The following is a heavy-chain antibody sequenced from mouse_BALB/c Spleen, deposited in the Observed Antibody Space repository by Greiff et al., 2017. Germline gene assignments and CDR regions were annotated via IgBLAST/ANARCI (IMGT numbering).Heavy chain of an antibody. V-gene: IGHV1-80*01. J-gene: IGHJ1*01. CDR2: IYPGDGDT. CDR1: GYAFSSYW. CDR3: ARGSSGYWYFDV. Sequence: VQLQQSGAELVRPGSSVKISCKASGYAFSSYWMNWVKQRPGQGLEWIGQIYPGDGDTNYNGKFKGKATLTADKSSSTAYMQLSSLTSEDSAVYFCARGSSGYWYFDVWGAGTTVTVSS.